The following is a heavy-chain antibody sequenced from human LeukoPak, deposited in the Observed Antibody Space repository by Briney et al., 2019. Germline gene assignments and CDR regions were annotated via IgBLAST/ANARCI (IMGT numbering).Heavy chain of an antibody. Sequence: SETLSLTCAVSGGSLSSSSYYWGWVRQPPGRGLEWVGSIYYSGSTYYNPSLKRRVTISEDTSKNQSALKLSSVTAADTAVYYCASQLTYYDFWSGYYNPGAFDPWRRGTLVTVSS. J-gene: IGHJ5*02. CDR2: IYYSGST. CDR3: ASQLTYYDFWSGYYNPGAFDP. V-gene: IGHV4-39*01. CDR1: GGSLSSSSYY. D-gene: IGHD3-3*01.